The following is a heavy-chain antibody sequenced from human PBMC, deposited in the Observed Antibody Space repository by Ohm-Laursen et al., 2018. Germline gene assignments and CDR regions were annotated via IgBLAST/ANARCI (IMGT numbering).Heavy chain of an antibody. CDR3: ARDRGDY. J-gene: IGHJ4*02. V-gene: IGHV3-66*01. Sequence: SLRLSCAASGFIVSNNYMSWVRQAPGKGLEWVSLIYAGGSTHYADSVKGRFTISRDTSKNTLYLQMNSLRAEDTAVYYCARDRGDYWGQGTLVTVSS. CDR1: GFIVSNNY. CDR2: IYAGGST.